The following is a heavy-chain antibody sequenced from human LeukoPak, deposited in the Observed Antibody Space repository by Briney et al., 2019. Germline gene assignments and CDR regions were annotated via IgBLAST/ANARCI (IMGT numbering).Heavy chain of an antibody. CDR1: GVSISSDY. J-gene: IGHJ4*02. CDR2: IYYSGST. V-gene: IGHV4-59*01. Sequence: PSQTLSLTCTGAGVSISSDYWGWVRQPPGKGLEWVGYIYYSGSTNYNPSLKSRATISVDTSKNQFSLKLSSVTAADPAVYYCARNLGGSSWVFDYWGQGTLVTVSS. D-gene: IGHD6-13*01. CDR3: ARNLGGSSWVFDY.